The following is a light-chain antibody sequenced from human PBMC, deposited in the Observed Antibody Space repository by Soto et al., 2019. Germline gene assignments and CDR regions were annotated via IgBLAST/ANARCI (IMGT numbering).Light chain of an antibody. J-gene: IGKJ4*01. V-gene: IGKV4-1*01. CDR2: WAS. CDR1: RSVLYKSNNKNH. Sequence: DIVMTQSPDSLAVSLGERATMNCKCSRSVLYKSNNKNHLAWYQQKPGQPPQLIIYWASTRESGVPERFSGSGSGTDFTLTISSLEAEDVALYWCQHYFDVPFTFGGGTKVDIK. CDR3: QHYFDVPFT.